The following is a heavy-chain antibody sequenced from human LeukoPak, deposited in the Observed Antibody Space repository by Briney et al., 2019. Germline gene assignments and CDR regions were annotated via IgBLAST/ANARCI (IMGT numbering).Heavy chain of an antibody. CDR1: GFTFSSYS. V-gene: IGHV3-21*01. CDR3: ARDRDYFGAFDI. Sequence: GGSLRLSCAASGFTFSSYSMNWVRQAPGKGPEWVSPISSSSSYIYYADSVKGRFTISRDNAKNSLYLQMNSLRAEDTAVYYCARDRDYFGAFDIWGQGTMVTVSS. D-gene: IGHD3-10*01. CDR2: ISSSSSYI. J-gene: IGHJ3*02.